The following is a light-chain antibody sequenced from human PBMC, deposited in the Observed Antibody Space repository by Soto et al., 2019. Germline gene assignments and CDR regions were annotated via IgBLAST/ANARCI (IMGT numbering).Light chain of an antibody. CDR2: GVA. Sequence: EVVLTQSPATLSLSPGERVTLSCRASQSVDYNLAWYQQKPGQAPRLLIYGVATRATGIPARFSGSASGTEFTLTISSLQSEDFAIYYCQQYKTWLTFGGGTKVDIK. CDR3: QQYKTWLT. V-gene: IGKV3-15*01. CDR1: QSVDYN. J-gene: IGKJ4*01.